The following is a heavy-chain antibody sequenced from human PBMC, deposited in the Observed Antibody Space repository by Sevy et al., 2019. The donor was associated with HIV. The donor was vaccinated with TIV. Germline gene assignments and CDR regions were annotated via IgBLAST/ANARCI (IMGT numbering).Heavy chain of an antibody. CDR1: GFTFSTYA. V-gene: IGHV3-23*01. CDR2: ISGSGDST. D-gene: IGHD6-19*01. CDR3: AKHPGSGWLNWFDP. J-gene: IGHJ5*02. Sequence: GGSLRLSCAASGFTFSTYAMSWVRQAPGKGLEWVSVISGSGDSTNYADSVKGRFTISRDNSKNTLFLQMDSLRAEDTAVYYCAKHPGSGWLNWFDPWGQRTLVTVSS.